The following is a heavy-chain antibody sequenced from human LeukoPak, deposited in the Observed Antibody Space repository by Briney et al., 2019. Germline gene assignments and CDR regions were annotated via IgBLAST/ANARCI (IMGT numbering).Heavy chain of an antibody. CDR2: IYASGST. V-gene: IGHV4-61*02. CDR3: AGGYFSGWSDYFDY. D-gene: IGHD6-19*01. J-gene: IGHJ4*02. Sequence: SETLSLTCTVSGGSISSGSYYWSWIRQPAGKGLEWIGRIYASGSTNYNPSLKSRLTISVDTSKNQFSLKMNSVTAADTAVYYCAGGYFSGWSDYFDYWGQGTLVSVPS. CDR1: GGSISSGSYY.